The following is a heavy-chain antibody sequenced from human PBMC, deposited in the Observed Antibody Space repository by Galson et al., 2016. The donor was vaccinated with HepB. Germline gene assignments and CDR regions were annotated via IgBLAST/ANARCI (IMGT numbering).Heavy chain of an antibody. D-gene: IGHD3-10*01. J-gene: IGHJ5*02. Sequence: SETLSLTCAVSGGSITSNNWWNWVRQPPGKGLEWTGEIYQSGTTHHNSSLKSRVTISADTSKNQFSLRLTSVTAADTAVYYCVSGPFGARFELLSRWFDPWGQGTLVTVSS. CDR1: GGSITSNNW. V-gene: IGHV4-4*02. CDR3: VSGPFGARFELLSRWFDP. CDR2: IYQSGTT.